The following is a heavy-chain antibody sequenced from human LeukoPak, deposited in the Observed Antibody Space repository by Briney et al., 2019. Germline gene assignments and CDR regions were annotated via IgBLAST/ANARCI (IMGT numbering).Heavy chain of an antibody. Sequence: PGGSLRLSCAAPGFTVSSNYMSWVRQAPGKGLEWVSIIYSGGSTYYADSVKGRFTISRDNSKNTLYLQMNSLRAEDTAVYYCARAWSGTQYYFDYWGQGTLVTVSS. J-gene: IGHJ4*02. D-gene: IGHD3-3*01. CDR2: IYSGGST. CDR3: ARAWSGTQYYFDY. V-gene: IGHV3-66*01. CDR1: GFTVSSNY.